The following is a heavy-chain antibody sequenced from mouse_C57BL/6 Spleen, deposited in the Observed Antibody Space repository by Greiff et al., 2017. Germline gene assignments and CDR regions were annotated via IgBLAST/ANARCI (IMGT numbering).Heavy chain of an antibody. D-gene: IGHD2-5*01. CDR2: IRSKSNNYAT. Sequence: EVQLVESGGGLVQPKGSLKLSCAASGFSFNTYAMNWVRQAPGKGLEWVARIRSKSNNYATYYADSVKDRFTISRDDSASMLYLQMNNLKTEDTAMYYCVRNYYSNYAFDDWGQGTTLTVSS. V-gene: IGHV10-1*01. CDR3: VRNYYSNYAFDD. CDR1: GFSFNTYA. J-gene: IGHJ2*01.